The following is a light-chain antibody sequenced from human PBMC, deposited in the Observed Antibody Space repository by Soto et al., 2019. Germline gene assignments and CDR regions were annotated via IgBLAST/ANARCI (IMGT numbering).Light chain of an antibody. CDR2: GAS. CDR1: QSIRYY. Sequence: DIQLTQSPPTLSASVGDRVTITCRASQSIRYYLAWYQQMPGKAPKLLIYGASSLQSGVPSRFSGSGSGTELTLTSSGLQPDDFATYFCQHHNSYSQSFGQATKLDI. V-gene: IGKV1-5*01. J-gene: IGKJ1*01. CDR3: QHHNSYSQS.